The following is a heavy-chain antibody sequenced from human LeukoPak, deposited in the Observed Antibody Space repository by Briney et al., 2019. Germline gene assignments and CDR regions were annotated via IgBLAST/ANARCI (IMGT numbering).Heavy chain of an antibody. V-gene: IGHV4-34*01. CDR2: INHSGST. Sequence: PSETLSLTCAVYGGSFSGYYWSWIRQPPGKGLEWIGEINHSGSTNYNPSLKSRVTISVDTSKNQFSLKLSSVTAADTAVYYCARGRVFGLLWGQGTLVTVSS. D-gene: IGHD3-3*01. J-gene: IGHJ4*02. CDR3: ARGRVFGLL. CDR1: GGSFSGYY.